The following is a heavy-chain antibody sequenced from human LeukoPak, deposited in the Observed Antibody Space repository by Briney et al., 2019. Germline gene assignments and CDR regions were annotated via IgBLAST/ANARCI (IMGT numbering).Heavy chain of an antibody. CDR3: ARDSSSVTPAGMDV. V-gene: IGHV1-18*01. CDR1: GYTFTSYV. Sequence: GASVKVSCKAFGYTFTSYVITWVRQAPGQGLEWMGWISAYNGNTDYADNLQGRVIVTTDTSTSTAYMELRSLRSDDTAVYYCARDSSSVTPAGMDVWGQGTTVAVSS. J-gene: IGHJ6*02. CDR2: ISAYNGNT. D-gene: IGHD3-22*01.